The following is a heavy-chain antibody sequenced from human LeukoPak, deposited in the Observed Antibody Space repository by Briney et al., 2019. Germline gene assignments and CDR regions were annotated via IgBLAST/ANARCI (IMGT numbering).Heavy chain of an antibody. D-gene: IGHD3-16*01. Sequence: PGRSLRLSCVASEFTFRSYDMHWVRPAPGKGLEWVAVISYDGSNKDYADSVKGRFTISRDNTKNTLFLRMNSLRAEDTAVYYCAKEVRGDAFDIWGQGTMVTVSS. J-gene: IGHJ3*02. V-gene: IGHV3-30*18. CDR1: EFTFRSYD. CDR3: AKEVRGDAFDI. CDR2: ISYDGSNK.